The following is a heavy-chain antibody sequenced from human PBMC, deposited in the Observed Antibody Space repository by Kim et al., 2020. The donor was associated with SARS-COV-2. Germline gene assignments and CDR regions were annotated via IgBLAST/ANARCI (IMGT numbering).Heavy chain of an antibody. V-gene: IGHV3-23*01. J-gene: IGHJ4*02. D-gene: IGHD1-1*01. CDR2: NT. CDR3: AKAGNWSPFDD. Sequence: NTFYADSVKGRFTLSRDISKNTLYLQINSLRAEDTAIYFCAKAGNWSPFDDWGQGTLVTVSS.